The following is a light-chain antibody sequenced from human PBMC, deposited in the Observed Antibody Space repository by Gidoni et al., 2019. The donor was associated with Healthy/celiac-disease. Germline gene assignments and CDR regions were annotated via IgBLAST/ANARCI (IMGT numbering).Light chain of an antibody. V-gene: IGKV3-20*01. Sequence: EIVFTQSPGTLSLSPGEGPTLSCRASQSVSSSYVAWYQQKPGQAPRLLIYGASSRATGIPDRFSGSGSGTDFTLTISRLEPEEFAVYYCQQYGSSLPWTFXQXTKVEIK. CDR2: GAS. J-gene: IGKJ1*01. CDR1: QSVSSSY. CDR3: QQYGSSLPWT.